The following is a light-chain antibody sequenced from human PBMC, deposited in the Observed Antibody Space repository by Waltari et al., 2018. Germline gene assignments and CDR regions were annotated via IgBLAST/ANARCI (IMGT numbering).Light chain of an antibody. Sequence: QSALTQPRSVSGSPGQSVTISCTGTSNDVGIYNYVSWYQQHPGKGPKLMIYAVSERPSGVPESFSGSKSGNTASLTISGLLPGDEADYFCCSYAGRYSHVVFGGGTKLTVL. CDR2: AVS. CDR1: SNDVGIYNY. J-gene: IGLJ3*02. V-gene: IGLV2-11*01. CDR3: CSYAGRYSHVV.